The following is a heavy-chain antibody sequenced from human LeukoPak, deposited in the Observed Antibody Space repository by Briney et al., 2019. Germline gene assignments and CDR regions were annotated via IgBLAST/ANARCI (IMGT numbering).Heavy chain of an antibody. Sequence: GGSLRLSCAASGFTFSDYYMSWIRQAPGKGLEWVSYISSSGSTIYYVDSVKGRFTISRDNAKNSLYLQMNSLRAEDTAVYYCARDSRSYYDFWSGLNWFDPWGQGTLVTVSS. CDR1: GFTFSDYY. J-gene: IGHJ5*02. V-gene: IGHV3-11*01. CDR3: ARDSRSYYDFWSGLNWFDP. D-gene: IGHD3-3*01. CDR2: ISSSGSTI.